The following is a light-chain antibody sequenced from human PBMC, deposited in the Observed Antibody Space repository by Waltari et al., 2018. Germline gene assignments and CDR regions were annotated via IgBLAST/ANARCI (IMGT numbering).Light chain of an antibody. CDR2: DDN. Sequence: QSVLTQPPSVSAAPGQKVTISCSGSSSNIGNNFVSWYRQFPGTAPKLLIYDDNKRPSGIPDRFSGSKYGTSATLAITGLQTGDEADYYCGTWDNSLSSVFGGGTHLTVL. J-gene: IGLJ7*01. V-gene: IGLV1-51*01. CDR3: GTWDNSLSSV. CDR1: SSNIGNNF.